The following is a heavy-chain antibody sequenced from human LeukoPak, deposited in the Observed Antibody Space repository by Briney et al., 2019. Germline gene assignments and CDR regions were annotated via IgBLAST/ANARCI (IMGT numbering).Heavy chain of an antibody. Sequence: SETLSLTCTVSGGSISSYYGNWIRQPPGKGLEWIGYIYYSGSTNYNPSLKSRVTISVDTSKNQFSLKLSSVTAADTAVYYCARGLRFLEYPSPDAFDIWGQGTMVTVSS. V-gene: IGHV4-59*08. CDR3: ARGLRFLEYPSPDAFDI. CDR1: GGSISSYY. J-gene: IGHJ3*02. D-gene: IGHD3-3*01. CDR2: IYYSGST.